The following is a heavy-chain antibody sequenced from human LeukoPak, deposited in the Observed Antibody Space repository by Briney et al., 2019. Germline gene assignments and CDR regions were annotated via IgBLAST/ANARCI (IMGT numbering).Heavy chain of an antibody. CDR2: IYYSGNT. CDR3: ARDPRIQLWLHDPSYYDH. J-gene: IGHJ4*02. CDR1: GGSISSSSYY. D-gene: IGHD5-18*01. Sequence: SETLSLTCTVSGGSISSSSYYWGWIRQPPGKGLEWIGSIYYSGNTYYNPSLKSRVTISVDTSKNQFSLKLRSVTAADTAVYYCARDPRIQLWLHDPSYYDHWGQGTLVTVSS. V-gene: IGHV4-39*02.